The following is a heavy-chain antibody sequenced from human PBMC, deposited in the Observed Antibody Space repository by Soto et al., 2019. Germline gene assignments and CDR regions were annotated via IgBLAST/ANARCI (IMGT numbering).Heavy chain of an antibody. J-gene: IGHJ4*02. CDR1: GGTFSSYA. Sequence: SVKVSCKASGGTFSSYAISWVRQAPGQGLEWMGGIIPIVGTANYAQKFQGRVTITADESTSTAYMQLSSLRSEDTAAYYCARDQPPPKIAVAGTPFLGPFDYWGQGTLVTVSS. CDR3: ARDQPPPKIAVAGTPFLGPFDY. D-gene: IGHD6-19*01. CDR2: IIPIVGTA. V-gene: IGHV1-69*13.